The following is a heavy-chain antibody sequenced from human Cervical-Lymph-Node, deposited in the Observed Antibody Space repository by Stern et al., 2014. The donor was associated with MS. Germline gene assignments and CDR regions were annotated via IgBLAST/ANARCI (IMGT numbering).Heavy chain of an antibody. Sequence: QVQLVESGAELKKPGSSVKVSCKASGGSLSTYTITWVRQAPGQGLEWMGRIIPALNVANYAPKVQGRLTITADKSTSTAYMEMSSLRSDDTAVYYCAGPAPLDWGQGTLVTVSS. D-gene: IGHD2-2*01. CDR2: IIPALNVA. CDR1: GGSLSTYT. J-gene: IGHJ4*02. V-gene: IGHV1-69*09. CDR3: AGPAPLD.